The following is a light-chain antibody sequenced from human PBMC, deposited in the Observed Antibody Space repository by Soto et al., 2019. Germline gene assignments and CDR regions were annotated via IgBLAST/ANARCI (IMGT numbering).Light chain of an antibody. CDR2: AAS. V-gene: IGKV1-9*01. J-gene: IGKJ4*01. CDR3: QQGGT. Sequence: IQLTQSPSSLSASVGDRVTITCRASQGIGSYLAWYQQKPGTAPKLLIYAASTLQSGVPSRFSGSGSGTDFTLTISSLQPEDFATYYCQQGGTFGGGTKVEIK. CDR1: QGIGSY.